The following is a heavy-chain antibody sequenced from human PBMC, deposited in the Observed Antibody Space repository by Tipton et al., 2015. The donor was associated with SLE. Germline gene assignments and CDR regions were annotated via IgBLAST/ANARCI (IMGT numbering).Heavy chain of an antibody. CDR1: GFTFSSYT. CDR2: ISGDSSYK. J-gene: IGHJ1*01. CDR3: ARDFWSGPSIEYFHH. Sequence: SLRLSCAASGFTFSSYTMNWVRQAPGKGLEWVSSISGDSSYKFYADSLKGRFTISRDNAKNSLYLQVNSLRADDTAVYYCARDFWSGPSIEYFHHWGQGTLVIVSS. D-gene: IGHD3-3*01. V-gene: IGHV3-21*01.